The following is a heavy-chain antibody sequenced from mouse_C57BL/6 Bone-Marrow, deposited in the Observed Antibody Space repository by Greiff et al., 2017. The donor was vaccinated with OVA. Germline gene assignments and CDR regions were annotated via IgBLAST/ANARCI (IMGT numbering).Heavy chain of an antibody. J-gene: IGHJ3*01. V-gene: IGHV1-19*01. CDR1: GYTFTDYY. Sequence: EVQLQQSGPVLVKPGASVKMSCKASGYTFTDYYMNWVKQSHGKSLEWIGVINPYNGGTSYNQKFKGKATFTVDKSSSTAYMELNSLTSEDSAVYYCAREEVYYWFAYWGQGTLVTVSA. D-gene: IGHD1-1*01. CDR2: INPYNGGT. CDR3: AREEVYYWFAY.